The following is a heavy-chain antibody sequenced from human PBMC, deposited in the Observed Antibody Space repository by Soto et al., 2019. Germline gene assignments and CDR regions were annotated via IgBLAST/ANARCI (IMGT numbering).Heavy chain of an antibody. Sequence: LRLSCAASGFTFSSYAMSWVRQAPGKGLEWVSAISGSGGSTYYADSVKGRFTISRDNSKNTLYLQMNSLRAEDTAVYYCAKDVIYSNYYYYGMDVWGQGTTVTVSS. V-gene: IGHV3-23*01. CDR3: AKDVIYSNYYYYGMDV. CDR1: GFTFSSYA. J-gene: IGHJ6*02. CDR2: ISGSGGST. D-gene: IGHD4-4*01.